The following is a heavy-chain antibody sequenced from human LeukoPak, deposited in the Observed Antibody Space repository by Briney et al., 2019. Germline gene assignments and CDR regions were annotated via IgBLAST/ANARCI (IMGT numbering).Heavy chain of an antibody. J-gene: IGHJ3*02. CDR1: GFTFSSYS. CDR3: ARDGYYYDSSGYSGGPAFDI. V-gene: IGHV3-48*01. CDR2: ISSSSSTI. D-gene: IGHD3-22*01. Sequence: GGSLRLSCAASGFTFSSYSMNWVRQAPGKGLEWVSYISSSSSTIYYADSVKGRFTISRDNSKNTLYLQMNSLRAEDTGVYYCARDGYYYDSSGYSGGPAFDIWGQGTMVTVSS.